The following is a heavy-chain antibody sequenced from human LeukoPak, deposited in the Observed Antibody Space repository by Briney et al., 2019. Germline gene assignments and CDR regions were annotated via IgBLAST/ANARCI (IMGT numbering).Heavy chain of an antibody. CDR3: VRELYGSNYVYYFDY. D-gene: IGHD4-11*01. J-gene: IGHJ4*02. V-gene: IGHV3-21*01. Sequence: GGSLRLSCAASGFTFSPSGLDWVRQAPGKGLEWVSSISGSSRWIHYADSVKGRFTISRDNAKNSLYLQMNSLRAEDTAVYYCVRELYGSNYVYYFDYWGQGTLVTVSS. CDR2: ISGSSRWI. CDR1: GFTFSPSG.